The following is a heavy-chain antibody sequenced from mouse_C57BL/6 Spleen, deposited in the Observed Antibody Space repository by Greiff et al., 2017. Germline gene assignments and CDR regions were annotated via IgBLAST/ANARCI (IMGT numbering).Heavy chain of an antibody. V-gene: IGHV1-69*01. Sequence: QVQLQQPGAELVMPGASVKLSCKASGYTFTSYWMHWVKQRPGQGLEWIGEIDPSDSYTNYNQKFKGKSTLTVDKSSSTAYMQLSSLTSEDSAVYYCARLSDGRFAYWGQGTLVTVSA. CDR1: GYTFTSYW. CDR3: ARLSDGRFAY. D-gene: IGHD2-3*01. CDR2: IDPSDSYT. J-gene: IGHJ3*01.